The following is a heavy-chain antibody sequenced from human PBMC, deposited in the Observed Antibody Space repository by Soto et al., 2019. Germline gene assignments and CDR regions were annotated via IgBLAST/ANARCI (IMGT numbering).Heavy chain of an antibody. Sequence: QVQLGESGGGVVQPGRSLRLSCAASGFTFSSYGMHWVRQAPGKGLEGVAVIWYDGSNKYYADSVKGRFTISRDNSKNTLYLQMNSLRAEDTAVYYCARAPETFYYSDGMDVWGQGTTGTVSS. J-gene: IGHJ6*02. V-gene: IGHV3-33*01. CDR1: GFTFSSYG. CDR3: ARAPETFYYSDGMDV. CDR2: IWYDGSNK.